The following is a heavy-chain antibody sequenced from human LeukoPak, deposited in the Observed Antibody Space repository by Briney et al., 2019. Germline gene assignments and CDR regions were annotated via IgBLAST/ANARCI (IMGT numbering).Heavy chain of an antibody. CDR3: AKSGRAHGYFDL. CDR1: GGSFSGYY. CDR2: INHSGST. J-gene: IGHJ2*01. Sequence: PSETLSLTCAVYGGSFSGYYWSWIRQPPGKGLEWIGEINHSGSTNYNPSLKSRVTISVDTSKNQFSLKLSSVTAADTAVYYCAKSGRAHGYFDLWGRGTLVTVSS. D-gene: IGHD2-15*01. V-gene: IGHV4-34*01.